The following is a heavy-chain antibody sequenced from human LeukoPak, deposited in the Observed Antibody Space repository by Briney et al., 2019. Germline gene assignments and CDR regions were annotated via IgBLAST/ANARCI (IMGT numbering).Heavy chain of an antibody. CDR3: ARDKSDFWRGYPFDY. J-gene: IGHJ4*02. CDR1: GYTFTSYG. V-gene: IGHV1-18*01. D-gene: IGHD3-3*01. Sequence: ASVKVSCKASGYTFTSYGISWVRQAPGQGLEWMGWISAYNGNTNYAQKLQGRVTMTTDTSTSTAYMELRSLRSDDTAVYYCARDKSDFWRGYPFDYWGQGTLVTVSS. CDR2: ISAYNGNT.